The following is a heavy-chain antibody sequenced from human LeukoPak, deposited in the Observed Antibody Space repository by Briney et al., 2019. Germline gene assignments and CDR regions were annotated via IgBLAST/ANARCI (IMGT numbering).Heavy chain of an antibody. CDR3: ASGSYGSGSSYAFDI. D-gene: IGHD3-10*01. V-gene: IGHV3-7*01. CDR2: IKQDGSEK. J-gene: IGHJ3*02. Sequence: GGSLRLSCAASGFTSSSFWMSWVRQAPGKGLEWVANIKQDGSEKYYVDSVKGRFTISRDNAKSSLYLQMNSLRAEDTAVYYCASGSYGSGSSYAFDIWGQGTMVTVSS. CDR1: GFTSSSFW.